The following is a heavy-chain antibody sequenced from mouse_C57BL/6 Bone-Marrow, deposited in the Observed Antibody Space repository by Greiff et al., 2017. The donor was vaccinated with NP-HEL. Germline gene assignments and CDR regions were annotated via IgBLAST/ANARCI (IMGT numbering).Heavy chain of an antibody. D-gene: IGHD1-1*01. V-gene: IGHV1-5*01. J-gene: IGHJ3*01. CDR1: GYTFTSYW. Sequence: EVQLQQSGTVLARPGASVKMSCKTSGYTFTSYWMHWVKQRPGQGLEWIGAIYPGNSDTSYNQKFKGKAKLTAVTSASTAYMELSSLTNEDSAVYYCTPLLRSWFAYWGQGTLVTVSA. CDR3: TPLLRSWFAY. CDR2: IYPGNSDT.